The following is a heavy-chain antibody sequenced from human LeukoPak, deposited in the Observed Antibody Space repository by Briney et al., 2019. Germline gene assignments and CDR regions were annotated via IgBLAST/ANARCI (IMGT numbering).Heavy chain of an antibody. CDR2: ISGSGGST. Sequence: LTGGSLRLSCAASGFTFSSYAMSWVRQAPGKGLEWVSAISGSGGSTYYADSVKGWFTISRDNSKNTLYLQMNSLRAEDTAVYYCTALSSGWYGDYWGQGTLVTVSS. V-gene: IGHV3-23*01. CDR1: GFTFSSYA. D-gene: IGHD6-19*01. CDR3: TALSSGWYGDY. J-gene: IGHJ4*02.